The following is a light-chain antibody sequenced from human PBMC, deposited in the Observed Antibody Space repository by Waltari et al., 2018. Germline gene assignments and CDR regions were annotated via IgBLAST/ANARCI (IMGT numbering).Light chain of an antibody. Sequence: QSALTQPASVSGSPGQSITISCTGTSSDVGFYNYVSWYQQHPGNAPKLIIYDVFELPSGVSHRFSGSKSGNTASLTISGLQAEDEADYYCNSYTGSRSWVFGGGTKLTVL. CDR3: NSYTGSRSWV. CDR2: DVF. J-gene: IGLJ3*02. CDR1: SSDVGFYNY. V-gene: IGLV2-14*01.